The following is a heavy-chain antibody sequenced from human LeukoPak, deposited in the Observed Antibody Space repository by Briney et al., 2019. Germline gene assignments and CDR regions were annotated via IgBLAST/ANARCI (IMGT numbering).Heavy chain of an antibody. CDR1: GFTFSSYW. Sequence: GGSLRLSCAASGFTFSSYWMHWVRQAPVKGLVWVSRINSDGSSTSYADSVKGRFTISRDNAKNTLYLQMNSLRAEDTAVYYCARDEEQQLLDYWGQGTLVTVSS. CDR2: INSDGSST. CDR3: ARDEEQQLLDY. J-gene: IGHJ4*02. D-gene: IGHD6-13*01. V-gene: IGHV3-74*01.